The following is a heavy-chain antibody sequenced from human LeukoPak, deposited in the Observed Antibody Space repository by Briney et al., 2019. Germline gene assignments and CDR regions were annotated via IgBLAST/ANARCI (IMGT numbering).Heavy chain of an antibody. CDR1: GDSIYNYY. V-gene: IGHV4-4*07. CDR3: ARRGITSAWDFDF. J-gene: IGHJ4*02. Sequence: SETLSLTSAVSGDSIYNYYWRWIPQAAGKGLQWIRQIHTSGRKDYKPFLKSRLTMSINTYRNQLSLGLSYVTAADTATYFCARRGITSAWDFDFWGQGALVTVSS. D-gene: IGHD6-19*01. CDR2: IHTSGRK.